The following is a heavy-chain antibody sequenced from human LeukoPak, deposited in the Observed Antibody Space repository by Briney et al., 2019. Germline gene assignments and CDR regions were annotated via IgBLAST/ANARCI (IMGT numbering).Heavy chain of an antibody. CDR1: GYSFTSYW. D-gene: IGHD3-22*01. CDR3: ARQGMYYYDSSGYYAVPDY. J-gene: IGHJ4*02. Sequence: GESLKISCKGSGYSFTSYWIGWVGQMPGKGLEWMGIIYPGDSDTRYSPSFQGQVTISADKSISTAYLQWSSLKASDTAMYYCARQGMYYYDSSGYYAVPDYWGQGTLVTVSS. CDR2: IYPGDSDT. V-gene: IGHV5-51*01.